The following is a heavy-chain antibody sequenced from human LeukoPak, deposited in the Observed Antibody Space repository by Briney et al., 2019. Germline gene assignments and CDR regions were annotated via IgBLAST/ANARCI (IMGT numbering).Heavy chain of an antibody. CDR1: GFIFNNYA. V-gene: IGHV3-23*01. D-gene: IGHD2-2*01. CDR3: ANPPCSTCYLFRLDV. CDR2: IIAIAGST. Sequence: GGSLRLSCAVSGFIFNNYAMRWARQARGKGVEWVSTIIAIAGSTYHADFVKGRFTISRDNSNNTLYLQMNSLRAEDTAVYYCANPPCSTCYLFRLDVWGQGATVTVSS. J-gene: IGHJ6*02.